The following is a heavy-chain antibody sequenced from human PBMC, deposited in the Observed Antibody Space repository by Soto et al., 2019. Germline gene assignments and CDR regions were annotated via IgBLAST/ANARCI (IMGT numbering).Heavy chain of an antibody. Sequence: QVQLVESGGGVVQPGRSLRLSCAASGFTFSSYGMHWVRQAPGKGLEWVAVISYDGSNKYYADSVKGRFTISRDNSKNTLYLQMNSLRAEDTAVYYCAKDRAYDYVWGSYRYYDYYGMDVWGQGTTVTVSS. CDR1: GFTFSSYG. D-gene: IGHD3-16*02. J-gene: IGHJ6*02. CDR2: ISYDGSNK. CDR3: AKDRAYDYVWGSYRYYDYYGMDV. V-gene: IGHV3-30*18.